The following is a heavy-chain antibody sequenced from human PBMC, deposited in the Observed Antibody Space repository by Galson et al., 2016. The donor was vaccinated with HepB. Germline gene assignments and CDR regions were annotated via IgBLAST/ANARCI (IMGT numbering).Heavy chain of an antibody. D-gene: IGHD1-26*01. CDR3: ARDGAVFDY. V-gene: IGHV3-30*03. CDR1: GFTPSRHG. J-gene: IGHJ4*02. CDR2: ISYDGKHK. Sequence: SLRLSCAASGFTPSRHGTHWVRQAPGKGLEWVAVISYDGKHKYYADSVKGRFTISRDNSKNTIDLQMNSLRPEDTAVYYCARDGAVFDYWGQGTLVTVSS.